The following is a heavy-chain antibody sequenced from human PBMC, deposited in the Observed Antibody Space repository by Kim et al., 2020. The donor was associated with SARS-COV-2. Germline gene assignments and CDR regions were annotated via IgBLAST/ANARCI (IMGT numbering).Heavy chain of an antibody. D-gene: IGHD3-10*01. Sequence: SVKGRFTISRDDSKNTVYLQMVSLRAEDTAVYYCARSGLHDSGSYSYLGYWGQGTLVTVSP. V-gene: IGHV3-66*01. CDR3: ARSGLHDSGSYSYLGY. J-gene: IGHJ4*02.